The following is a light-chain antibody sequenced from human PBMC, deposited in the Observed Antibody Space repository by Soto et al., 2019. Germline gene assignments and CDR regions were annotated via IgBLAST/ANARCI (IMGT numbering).Light chain of an antibody. CDR2: NDD. CDR3: GTWDASLSAGV. CDR1: SSNIETNP. Sequence: QSVLTQPPSVSEAPGQNVTISCSGSSSNIETNPVSWYRHLPGTVPKLLIHNDDKRPSGIPDRFSGSKSGTSATLGITGLQTGDEADYYCGTWDASLSAGVFGGGTQLTVL. V-gene: IGLV1-51*01. J-gene: IGLJ2*01.